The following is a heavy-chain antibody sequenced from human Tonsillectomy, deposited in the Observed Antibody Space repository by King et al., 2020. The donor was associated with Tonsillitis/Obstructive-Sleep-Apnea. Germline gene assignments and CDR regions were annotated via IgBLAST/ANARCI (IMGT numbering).Heavy chain of an antibody. Sequence: VQLVKSGGGVVRPGGSLRLSCAASVFTFDDYGMSWVRQAPGKGLEWVSGINWNVGSTVYADSVKGLFTISRDNAQNSLYLQLNSLRAEDTASYYCAREGYGDYVSVDPNAFDYWGQGTLVTVSS. CDR3: AREGYGDYVSVDPNAFDY. D-gene: IGHD4-17*01. CDR1: VFTFDDYG. V-gene: IGHV3-20*04. CDR2: INWNVGST. J-gene: IGHJ4*02.